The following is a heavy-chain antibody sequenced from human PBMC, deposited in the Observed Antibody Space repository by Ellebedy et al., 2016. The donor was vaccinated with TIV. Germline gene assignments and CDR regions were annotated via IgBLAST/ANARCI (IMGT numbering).Heavy chain of an antibody. J-gene: IGHJ4*02. CDR1: GFTFSPSA. V-gene: IGHV3-23*01. Sequence: GESLKISCAASGFTFSPSAMAWVRQAPGKGLEWVSGIVGSGAQKYADSVKGRFTISSDNSKRTVDLQMNSLRAEDTAVYFCAKDRTPGDGYGVFDNWGQGTLVSVSS. D-gene: IGHD5-18*01. CDR3: AKDRTPGDGYGVFDN. CDR2: IVGSGA.